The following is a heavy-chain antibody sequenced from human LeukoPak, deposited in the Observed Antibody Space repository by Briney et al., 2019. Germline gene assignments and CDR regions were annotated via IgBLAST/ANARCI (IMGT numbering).Heavy chain of an antibody. J-gene: IGHJ3*01. CDR2: IYYSGSN. V-gene: IGHV4-59*08. CDR1: GGSISSYY. Sequence: SETLSLTCTVSGGSISSYYWNWIRQPPGKGLEWDGYIYYSGSNNYNPSLKGRVTTLVDTSKNQFSLRLSSVTAADTAVYYCAREYSSSSGRRAFDFWGQGTMVTVSS. D-gene: IGHD6-6*01. CDR3: AREYSSSSGRRAFDF.